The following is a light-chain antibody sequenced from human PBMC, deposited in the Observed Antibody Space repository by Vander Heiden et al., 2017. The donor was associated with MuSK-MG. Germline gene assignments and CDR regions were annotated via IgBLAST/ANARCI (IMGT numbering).Light chain of an antibody. CDR3: QQRCNWHPIR. CDR2: DAS. V-gene: IGKV3-11*01. CDR1: QSVSSY. J-gene: IGKJ5*01. Sequence: EIVLTQSPATLSLSPGERATLSCRASQSVSSYLAWYQQKPGQAPRLLIYDASNRATGIPARFSGSGYGTDFTLTISSREPEDFAVYYCQQRCNWHPIRFGPGTRLEIK.